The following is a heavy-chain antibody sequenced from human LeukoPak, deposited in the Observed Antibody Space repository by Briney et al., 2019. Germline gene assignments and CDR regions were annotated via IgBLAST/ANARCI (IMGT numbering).Heavy chain of an antibody. Sequence: GRSLRLSRAASGFTFRSYGMHWLRQAPGKVLDRVAVISYDGSNKYYADSVKGRFTISRDNSKNTLYLQMNSLRAEATAVYYCAKDGIPYYDFWSGPYYYGMDVWGQGTTVTVSS. V-gene: IGHV3-30*18. CDR3: AKDGIPYYDFWSGPYYYGMDV. J-gene: IGHJ6*02. D-gene: IGHD3-3*01. CDR1: GFTFRSYG. CDR2: ISYDGSNK.